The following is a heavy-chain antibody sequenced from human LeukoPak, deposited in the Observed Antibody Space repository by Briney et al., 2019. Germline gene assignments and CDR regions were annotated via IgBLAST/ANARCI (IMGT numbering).Heavy chain of an antibody. Sequence: SQTLSLTCAISGDSVSSNSAAWNWIRQSPSRGLEWLGRTYYRSKWYNDYAVSVKSRITINPDTSKNQFSLQLNSVTPEDTAVYYCARDRGVGHDSSGYYYDYWGQGTLVTVSS. CDR3: ARDRGVGHDSSGYYYDY. V-gene: IGHV6-1*01. CDR1: GDSVSSNSAA. CDR2: TYYRSKWYN. D-gene: IGHD3-22*01. J-gene: IGHJ4*02.